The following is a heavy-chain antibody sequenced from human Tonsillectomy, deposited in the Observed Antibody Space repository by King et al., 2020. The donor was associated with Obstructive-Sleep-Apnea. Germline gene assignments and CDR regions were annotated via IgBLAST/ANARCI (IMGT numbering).Heavy chain of an antibody. V-gene: IGHV4-59*01. CDR3: ARGGYGYCSSTSCLFDY. D-gene: IGHD2-2*03. CDR2: IYYSGST. J-gene: IGHJ4*02. Sequence: VPLQESGPGLVKPSETLSLTCTVSGGSISSYYWSWIRQPPGKGLEWIGYIYYSGSTNYNPSLKSRVTISVDTSKNQFSLKLSSVTAADTAVYYCARGGYGYCSSTSCLFDYWGQGTLVTVSS. CDR1: GGSISSYY.